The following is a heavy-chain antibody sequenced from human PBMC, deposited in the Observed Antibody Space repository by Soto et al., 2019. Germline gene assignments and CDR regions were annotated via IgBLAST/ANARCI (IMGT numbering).Heavy chain of an antibody. D-gene: IGHD2-21*02. CDR2: ISDPGTST. V-gene: IGHV3-23*01. J-gene: IGHJ3*01. Sequence: GGSLRLSCAASGFTFGNYAMNWVRQTPGKGLEWISSISDPGTSTYYANSVKGRFCMSRDNSKNTLFLQMNRLRADDTAVYFGPKSLVTSYNDFDLWGRGTLVIVS. CDR3: PKSLVTSYNDFDL. CDR1: GFTFGNYA.